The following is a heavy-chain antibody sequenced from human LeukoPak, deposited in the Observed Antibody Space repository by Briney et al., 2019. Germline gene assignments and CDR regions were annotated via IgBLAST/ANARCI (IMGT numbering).Heavy chain of an antibody. Sequence: GASVKVSCEASGYIFISYVISWVRQAPGQGLEWMGWISAYNGNTNYAQKFQGRVTMTTDTSTSTAYMELRSLRSDDTAVYYCARGENDYSNKTLPGSSHNWFDPWGQGTLVTDSS. CDR2: ISAYNGNT. V-gene: IGHV1-18*01. J-gene: IGHJ5*02. CDR3: ARGENDYSNKTLPGSSHNWFDP. CDR1: GYIFISYV. D-gene: IGHD4-4*01.